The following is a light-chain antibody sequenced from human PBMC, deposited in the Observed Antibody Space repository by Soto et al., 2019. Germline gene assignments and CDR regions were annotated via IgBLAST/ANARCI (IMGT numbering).Light chain of an antibody. CDR3: QTWGNGIVV. CDR2: VNSDGRH. J-gene: IGLJ2*01. CDR1: SGHSSYA. Sequence: QLVLTQSPSASASLGASVKLTCTLSSGHSSYAIAWHQQQPDKGPRYLMKVNSDGRHSKGDGIPDRFSGSGSGAERYLTISILQAGDEADYYCQTWGNGIVVFGGGTKLTVL. V-gene: IGLV4-69*02.